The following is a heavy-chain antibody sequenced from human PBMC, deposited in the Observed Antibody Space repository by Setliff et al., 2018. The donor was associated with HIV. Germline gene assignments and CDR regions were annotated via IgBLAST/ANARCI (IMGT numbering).Heavy chain of an antibody. J-gene: IGHJ3*02. V-gene: IGHV3-74*01. Sequence: GGSLRLSCVASGISFSRDWMHWVRQAPGKGLVWVSRISNDGTTTTYADAVKGRFTISRDNAKNTLYLQMNSLRAEDTAVYYCVRDLHFAFDIWGQGTMVTVSS. CDR2: ISNDGTTT. CDR1: GISFSRDW. D-gene: IGHD3-3*02. CDR3: VRDLHFAFDI.